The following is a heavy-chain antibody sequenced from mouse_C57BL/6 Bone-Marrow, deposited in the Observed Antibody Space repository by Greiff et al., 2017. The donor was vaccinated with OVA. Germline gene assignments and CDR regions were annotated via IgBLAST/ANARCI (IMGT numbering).Heavy chain of an antibody. CDR1: GFTFSDYY. V-gene: IGHV5-12*01. Sequence: EVQVVESGGGLVQPGGSLKLSCAASGFTFSDYYMYWVRQTPEKRLEWVAYISNGGGSTYYPDTVKGRFTISRDNAKNTLYLQMSRLKSEDTAMYYCADGSSYGFAYWGQGTLVTVSA. J-gene: IGHJ3*01. CDR2: ISNGGGST. CDR3: ADGSSYGFAY. D-gene: IGHD1-1*01.